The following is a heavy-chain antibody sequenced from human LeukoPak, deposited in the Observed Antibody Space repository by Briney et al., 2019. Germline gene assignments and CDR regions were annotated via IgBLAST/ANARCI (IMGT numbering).Heavy chain of an antibody. J-gene: IGHJ4*02. D-gene: IGHD6-19*01. CDR2: ISGSSGST. CDR1: GFTFSSYA. Sequence: SGGSLRLSCAASGFTFSSYAMSWVRQAPGKGLEWVSGISGSSGSTHYADSVKGRFTISRDNSKNTLYLQMNSLRAEDTAVYYCAKRKVGSSGWYYFDYWGQGTLVTVSS. CDR3: AKRKVGSSGWYYFDY. V-gene: IGHV3-23*01.